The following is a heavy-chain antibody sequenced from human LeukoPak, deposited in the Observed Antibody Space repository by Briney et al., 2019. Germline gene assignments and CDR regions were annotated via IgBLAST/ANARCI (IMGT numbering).Heavy chain of an antibody. J-gene: IGHJ6*03. CDR3: ARDPVYYTMDV. D-gene: IGHD3-10*01. CDR1: GGSISSGSYY. V-gene: IGHV4-61*02. Sequence: SETLSLTCTVSGGSISSGSYYWSWIRQPAGKGLEWIGRIYTSGSTNYNPSLKSRVTISVDTSKNQFSLKLSSVTAADTAVYYCARDPVYYTMDVWGKGTTVTISS. CDR2: IYTSGST.